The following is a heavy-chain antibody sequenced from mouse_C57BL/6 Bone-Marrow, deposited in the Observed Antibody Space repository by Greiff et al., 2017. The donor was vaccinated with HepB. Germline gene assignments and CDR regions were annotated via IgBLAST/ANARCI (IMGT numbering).Heavy chain of an antibody. V-gene: IGHV1-5*01. D-gene: IGHD2-1*01. CDR2: IYPGNSDT. CDR1: GYTFTSYW. CDR3: TRFYYGNYGAMDY. J-gene: IGHJ4*01. Sequence: VQLKESGTVLARPGASVKMSCKTSGYTFTSYWMHWVKQRPGQGLEWIGAIYPGNSDTSYNQKFKGKAKLTAVTSASTAYMELSSLTNEDSAVYYCTRFYYGNYGAMDYWGQGTSVTGSS.